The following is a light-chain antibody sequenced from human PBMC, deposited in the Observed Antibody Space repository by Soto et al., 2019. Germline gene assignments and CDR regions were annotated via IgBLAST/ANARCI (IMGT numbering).Light chain of an antibody. CDR2: DAS. Sequence: AIQLTQSPSSLSAFVGDRVTITCRASRGISSALAWYQQKPGKSPKLLIYDASGLESGVPGRFSGSGSGTDFTLTISSLQREDFGTYYCQQFNSYPLTFGGGTKVEIK. CDR1: RGISSA. J-gene: IGKJ4*01. V-gene: IGKV1-13*02. CDR3: QQFNSYPLT.